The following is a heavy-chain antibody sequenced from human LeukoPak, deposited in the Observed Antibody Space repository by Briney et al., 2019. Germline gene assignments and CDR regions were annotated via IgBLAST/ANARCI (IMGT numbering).Heavy chain of an antibody. CDR1: GGSISSYY. CDR3: AREGGSSWSLDS. J-gene: IGHJ4*02. D-gene: IGHD6-13*01. V-gene: IGHV4-59*01. Sequence: SETLSLTCTVSGGSISSYYWSWIRQPPGKGLEWIGYIYYSGSTNYNPSLKRRVTISVDTSKSQFSLRLSSVTAADTAVYYCAREGGSSWSLDSWGQGTLVTVSS. CDR2: IYYSGST.